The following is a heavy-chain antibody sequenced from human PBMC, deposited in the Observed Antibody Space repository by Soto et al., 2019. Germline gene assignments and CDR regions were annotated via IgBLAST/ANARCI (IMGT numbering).Heavy chain of an antibody. D-gene: IGHD3-10*01. Sequence: ESLKVSCKGSGYSFTTYWIGWVRQMPGKGLEWMGNLYPGDSDSRYSPSFQGKVTMSADKSLSTAYLQWSSLKASDTAMYFCERHVNVGGNVAAFDIWGQGTMVTVSS. V-gene: IGHV5-51*01. CDR1: GYSFTTYW. CDR2: LYPGDSDS. J-gene: IGHJ3*02. CDR3: ERHVNVGGNVAAFDI.